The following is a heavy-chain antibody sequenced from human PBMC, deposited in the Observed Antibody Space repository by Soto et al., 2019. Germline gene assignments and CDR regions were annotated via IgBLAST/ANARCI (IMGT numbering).Heavy chain of an antibody. J-gene: IGHJ3*01. V-gene: IGHV3-23*01. CDR2: ISYSADKT. CDR3: AGRARTATTNWGAFDV. D-gene: IGHD1-7*01. Sequence: LRLSCAASGFTFNTYVMNWVRQAPGKGLEWVSTISYSADKTHYADSVKGRFTISRDNSRDTLFLQMNSLRADDAAVYYCAGRARTATTNWGAFDVWGQGTMVTVSS. CDR1: GFTFNTYV.